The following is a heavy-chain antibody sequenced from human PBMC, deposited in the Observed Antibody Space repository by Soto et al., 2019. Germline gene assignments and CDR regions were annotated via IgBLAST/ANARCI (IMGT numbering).Heavy chain of an antibody. CDR2: IIPPFGTA. Sequence: QVQLVQSGAEVKKPGASVKVSCKASGYTFSGYTIGWVRQAPGQGLEWMGGIIPPFGTAKYAHQFQGRVTITADESTSTAYMELSSLRSEDTAVYYCARHFYDSTGYYLRFDYWGQGTLVTVSS. V-gene: IGHV1-69*01. CDR3: ARHFYDSTGYYLRFDY. CDR1: GYTFSGYT. J-gene: IGHJ4*02. D-gene: IGHD3-22*01.